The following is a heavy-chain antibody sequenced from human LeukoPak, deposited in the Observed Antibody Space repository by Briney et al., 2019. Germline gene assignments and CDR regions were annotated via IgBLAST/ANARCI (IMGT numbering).Heavy chain of an antibody. CDR3: AKATGYNWNYKIDY. CDR2: ISYDGSNK. J-gene: IGHJ4*02. Sequence: GRSLRLSCAASGFTFSSYGMHWVRQAPGKGLEWVAVISYDGSNKYYADSVKGRFTISRDNSKNTPYPQMNSLRAEDTAVYYCAKATGYNWNYKIDYWGQGTLVTVSS. D-gene: IGHD1-7*01. CDR1: GFTFSSYG. V-gene: IGHV3-30*18.